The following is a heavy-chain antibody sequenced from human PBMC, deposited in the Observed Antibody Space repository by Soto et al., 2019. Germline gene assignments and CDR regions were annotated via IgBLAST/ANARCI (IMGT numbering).Heavy chain of an antibody. V-gene: IGHV3-30*18. D-gene: IGHD3-3*01. CDR2: ISYDGSNK. J-gene: IGHJ4*02. CDR1: GFTFSSYG. Sequence: PGGSLRLSCAASGFTFSSYGMHWVRQAPGKGLEWVAVISYDGSNKYYADSVKGRFTISRDNSKNTLYPQMNSLRAEDTAVYYCAKGEVYDFWSGYSDFDYWGQGTLVTVSS. CDR3: AKGEVYDFWSGYSDFDY.